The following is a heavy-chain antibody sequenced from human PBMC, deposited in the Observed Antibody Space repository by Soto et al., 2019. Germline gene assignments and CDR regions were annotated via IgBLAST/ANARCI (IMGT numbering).Heavy chain of an antibody. Sequence: GGSLRLSCAASGFAFSSYAMSWVRQAPGKGLEWVSAISGSGGSTYYADSVKGRFTISRDNSKNTLYLQMNSLRADDTAVYYCAKVDWVNNSSGWNDAFDIWGQGTMVTVS. CDR1: GFAFSSYA. V-gene: IGHV3-23*01. D-gene: IGHD1-1*01. CDR3: AKVDWVNNSSGWNDAFDI. CDR2: ISGSGGST. J-gene: IGHJ3*02.